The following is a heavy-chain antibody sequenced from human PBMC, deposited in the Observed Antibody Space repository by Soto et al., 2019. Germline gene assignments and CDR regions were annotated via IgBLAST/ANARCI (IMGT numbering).Heavy chain of an antibody. CDR3: ARWRITDYAYNWGSYRINDY. Sequence: QVPLVQSGAEVKKPGASVKVSCKASGYTFTSYDITWVRQATGQGLAWMGWMNPNSGNTGSAQKFRGRVTMTRNTSIGTPYMGLSSLRSEDTAVYYCARWRITDYAYNWGSYRINDYSGQGTLVTVSS. CDR1: GYTFTSYD. V-gene: IGHV1-8*01. J-gene: IGHJ4*02. D-gene: IGHD3-16*02. CDR2: MNPNSGNT.